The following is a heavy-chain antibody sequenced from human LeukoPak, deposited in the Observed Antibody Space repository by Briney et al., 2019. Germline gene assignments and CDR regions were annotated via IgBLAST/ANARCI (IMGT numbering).Heavy chain of an antibody. V-gene: IGHV1-46*01. J-gene: IGHJ4*02. CDR2: INPSGGST. D-gene: IGHD3-22*01. CDR3: ARSWYYYDSSGYYYVGGTGFDY. Sequence: ASVKVSCKASGYTFTSYYMHWVRQAPGQGLEWMGIINPSGGSTSYAQKFQGRVTMTRDMSTSTVYMELSSLRSEDTAVYYCARSWYYYDSSGYYYVGGTGFDYWGQGTLVTVSS. CDR1: GYTFTSYY.